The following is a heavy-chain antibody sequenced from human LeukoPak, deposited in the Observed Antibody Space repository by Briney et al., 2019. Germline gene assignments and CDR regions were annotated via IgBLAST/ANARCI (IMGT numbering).Heavy chain of an antibody. D-gene: IGHD3-3*01. CDR1: GGTFSSYA. V-gene: IGHV1-69*05. CDR2: IIPIFGTA. Sequence: GTSVKVSCKASGGTFSSYAISWVRQAPGQGLEWMGGIIPIFGTANYAQKFQGRVTITTDESTSTAYMELSSLRSEDTAVYYCARVHATLFGVAYGGNWFDPWGQGTLVTVSS. CDR3: ARVHATLFGVAYGGNWFDP. J-gene: IGHJ5*02.